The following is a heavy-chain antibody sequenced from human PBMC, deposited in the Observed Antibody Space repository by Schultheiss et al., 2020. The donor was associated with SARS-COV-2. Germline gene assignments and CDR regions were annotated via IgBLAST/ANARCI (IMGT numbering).Heavy chain of an antibody. J-gene: IGHJ4*02. CDR3: ARDRLDGSGYLAAGFDY. CDR1: GDSIRNYY. Sequence: SETLSLTCSVSGDSIRNYYWNWIRQSPEKGLECIASTGHTNYNPSLKSRVTVSVDVSRNQFSLTLRSVTAADTAVYYCARDRLDGSGYLAAGFDYWGQGTLVTVSS. D-gene: IGHD3-22*01. CDR2: TGHT. V-gene: IGHV4-4*08.